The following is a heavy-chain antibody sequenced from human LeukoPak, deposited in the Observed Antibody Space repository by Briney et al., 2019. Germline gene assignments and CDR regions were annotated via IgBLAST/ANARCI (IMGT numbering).Heavy chain of an antibody. V-gene: IGHV1-69*05. D-gene: IGHD1-1*01. Sequence: SSVKVSCKASGGTFSSYAISWVRQAPGQELEWMGGIIPIFGAANYAQKFQGRVTITTDESTSTAYMELSSLRSEDTAVYYCARGARQTGTRFDYWGQGTLVTVSS. CDR3: ARGARQTGTRFDY. CDR1: GGTFSSYA. J-gene: IGHJ4*02. CDR2: IIPIFGAA.